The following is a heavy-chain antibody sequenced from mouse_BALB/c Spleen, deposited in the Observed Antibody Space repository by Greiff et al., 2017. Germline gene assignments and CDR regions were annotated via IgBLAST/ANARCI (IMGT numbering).Heavy chain of an antibody. V-gene: IGHV8-8*01. Sequence: QVTLKESGPGILQPSQTLSLTCSFSGFSLSTSGMSVGWIRQPSGKGLEWLAHIWWNDDKYYNPALKSRLTISKDTSNNQVFLKIASVVTADTATYYCARFITTVVANPMDYWGQGTSVTVSS. CDR3: ARFITTVVANPMDY. CDR1: GFSLSTSGMS. D-gene: IGHD1-1*01. J-gene: IGHJ4*01. CDR2: IWWNDDK.